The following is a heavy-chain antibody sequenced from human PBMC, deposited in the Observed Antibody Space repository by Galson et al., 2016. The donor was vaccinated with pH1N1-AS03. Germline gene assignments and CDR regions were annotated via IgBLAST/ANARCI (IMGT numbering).Heavy chain of an antibody. CDR2: IQYDESYR. CDR3: VKESPKEAGDY. CDR1: GFTLSGYG. J-gene: IGHJ4*02. Sequence: LRLSCAASGFTLSGYGMHWVRQAPGKGPEWVAFIQYDESYRNYADSVKGRFSISRDISKNTPYLQMNSLRVEDTAMFYCVKESPKEAGDYWGRGVMVTVSS. V-gene: IGHV3-30*02.